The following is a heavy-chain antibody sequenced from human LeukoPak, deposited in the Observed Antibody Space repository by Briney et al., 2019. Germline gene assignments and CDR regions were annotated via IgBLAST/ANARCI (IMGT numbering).Heavy chain of an antibody. CDR1: GYTFTDLTEYY. J-gene: IGHJ4*02. CDR3: ARRLWGSSEGHGF. Sequence: GGSVKVSCKASGYTFTDLTEYYIHWVRQAPGQGLEWMGWINPNNGGTKYAQKFQGRVTMTRDMSMNTAYMELSSLTSDDTAVYYWARRLWGSSEGHGFWGQGPLVTVSS. V-gene: IGHV1-2*02. D-gene: IGHD3-16*01. CDR2: INPNNGGT.